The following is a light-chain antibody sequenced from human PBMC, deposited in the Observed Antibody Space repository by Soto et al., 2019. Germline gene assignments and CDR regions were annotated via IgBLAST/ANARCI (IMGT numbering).Light chain of an antibody. J-gene: IGKJ2*01. Sequence: DIPMTQSPSSLSASVGDRVTITCRASQSISSYLNWYQQKPGKAPKLLIYAASSLQSGVPSGFSGSGSGTDFTLTISSLQPEDFATYYCQQSYSTPHTFGQGTKLEIK. V-gene: IGKV1-39*01. CDR2: AAS. CDR3: QQSYSTPHT. CDR1: QSISSY.